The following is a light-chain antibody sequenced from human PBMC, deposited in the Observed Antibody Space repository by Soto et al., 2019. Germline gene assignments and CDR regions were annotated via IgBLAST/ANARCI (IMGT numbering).Light chain of an antibody. CDR3: QQYDKWPPKT. V-gene: IGKV3-15*01. CDR2: GVS. CDR1: QSVSYN. J-gene: IGKJ1*01. Sequence: EIVMTQSPATLSVSPGERATLSCRASQSVSYNLAWYQKKPGQAPRLLVYGVSTRATGIPVRFSGSGSGTELTLTISVLQSEDFGVYYCQQYDKWPPKTFGQGTNVDI.